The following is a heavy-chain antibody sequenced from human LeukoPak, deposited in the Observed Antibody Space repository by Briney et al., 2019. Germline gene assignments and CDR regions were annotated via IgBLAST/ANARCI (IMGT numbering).Heavy chain of an antibody. V-gene: IGHV3-30-3*01. CDR3: ARDQAYYYDSSGYYYGGLFDY. CDR1: GFTFSSYA. D-gene: IGHD3-22*01. Sequence: GRSLRLSCAASGFTFSSYAMHWVRQAPGKGLEWVAVISYDGSNKYYADSVKGRFTISRDNSKNTLYLQMNSLRAEDTAVYYCARDQAYYYDSSGYYYGGLFDYWGQGTLVTVSS. J-gene: IGHJ4*02. CDR2: ISYDGSNK.